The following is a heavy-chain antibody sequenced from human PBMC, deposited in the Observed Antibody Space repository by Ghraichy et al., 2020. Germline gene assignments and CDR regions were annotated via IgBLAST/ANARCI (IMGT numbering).Heavy chain of an antibody. CDR1: GGSISSYY. D-gene: IGHD5-18*01. V-gene: IGHV4-4*07. Sequence: SETLSLTCTVSGGSISSYYWSWIRQPAGKGLEWIGRIYTSGSTNYNPSLKSRVTMSVDTSKNQFSLKLSSVTAADTAVYYCAREGSDTAMAPYFDYWGQGTLVTVSS. CDR3: AREGSDTAMAPYFDY. J-gene: IGHJ4*02. CDR2: IYTSGST.